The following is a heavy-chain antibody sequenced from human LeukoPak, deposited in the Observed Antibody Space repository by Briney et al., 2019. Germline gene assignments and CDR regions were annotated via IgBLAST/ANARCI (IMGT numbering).Heavy chain of an antibody. D-gene: IGHD2/OR15-2a*01. CDR1: GFTFSGSA. J-gene: IGHJ4*02. V-gene: IGHV3-73*01. Sequence: GGSLRLSCAASGFTFSGSAVHWVRQASGKGLEWIGRTRSKADSYATAYAASVKGRFTISRDDSKNTAYLQMNSLRAEDTAVYYCAKDLSMDWGQGTLVTVSS. CDR2: TRSKADSYAT. CDR3: AKDLSMD.